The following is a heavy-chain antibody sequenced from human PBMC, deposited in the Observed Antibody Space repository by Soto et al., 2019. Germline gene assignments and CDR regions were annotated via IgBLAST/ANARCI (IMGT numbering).Heavy chain of an antibody. V-gene: IGHV4-4*07. CDR1: GGSSSSYY. J-gene: IGHJ6*02. Sequence: SETLSLTSTVSGGSSSSYYWSWIRQPAGKGLEWIGRIYTSGSTNYNPSLKSRVTMSVDTSKNQFSLKLSSVTAADTAVYYCARDNYYYYYGMDVWGQGTTVTVS. CDR2: IYTSGST. CDR3: ARDNYYYYYGMDV.